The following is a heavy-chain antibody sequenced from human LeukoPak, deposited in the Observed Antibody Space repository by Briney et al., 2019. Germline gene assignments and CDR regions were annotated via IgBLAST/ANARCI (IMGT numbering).Heavy chain of an antibody. J-gene: IGHJ4*02. CDR1: GGSISSYY. V-gene: IGHV4-59*08. Sequence: SETLSLTCTVSGGSISSYYWSWIRQPPGKGLEWIGYIYYSGSTNYNPSLKSRVTISVDTSKNQLSLKLSSVTAADTAVYYCARGYYDSSGQFDYWGQGTLVTVSS. CDR3: ARGYYDSSGQFDY. D-gene: IGHD3-22*01. CDR2: IYYSGST.